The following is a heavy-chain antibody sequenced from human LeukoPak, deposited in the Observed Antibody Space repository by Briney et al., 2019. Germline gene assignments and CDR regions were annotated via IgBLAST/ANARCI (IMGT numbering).Heavy chain of an antibody. CDR3: AKGDAAGAYRTDF. V-gene: IGHV3-30-3*01. Sequence: GGSLRLSCVASGISLRSYSVRWVRQAPGKGLEWVALTSDDESNKKYADSVRGRCTISRDNSRDTVFLQLSNLRHEDTAVYYCAKGDAAGAYRTDFWGPGTRVTVSS. CDR2: TSDDESNK. CDR1: GISLRSYS. J-gene: IGHJ4*02. D-gene: IGHD6-13*01.